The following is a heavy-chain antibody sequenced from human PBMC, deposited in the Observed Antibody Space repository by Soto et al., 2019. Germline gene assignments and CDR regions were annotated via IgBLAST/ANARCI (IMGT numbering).Heavy chain of an antibody. V-gene: IGHV4-30-2*01. CDR3: ARDLAAAGVDY. Sequence: SETLSLTCAVSGGSISSGGYSWSWIRQPPGKGLEWIGYIYHSGSTNYNPSLKSRVTISVDTSKNQFSLKLSSVTAADTAVYYCARDLAAAGVDYWGQGTLVTVSS. CDR1: GGSISSGGYS. CDR2: IYHSGST. D-gene: IGHD6-13*01. J-gene: IGHJ4*02.